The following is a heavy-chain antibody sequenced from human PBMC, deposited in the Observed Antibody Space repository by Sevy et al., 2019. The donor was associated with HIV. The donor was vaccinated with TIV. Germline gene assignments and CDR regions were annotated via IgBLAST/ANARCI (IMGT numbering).Heavy chain of an antibody. J-gene: IGHJ4*02. D-gene: IGHD2-8*01. CDR2: LSFGCGEI. CDR1: GIKFSNLW. Sequence: GGSLRLSCVVSGIKFSNLWMTWVRQPPGKGLEWVSTLSFGCGEINYADSVKGRFTISRDNSKSSVYLQMNNLRPEDTAVYYCAREGCTKPHDYWGQGTLVTVSS. V-gene: IGHV3-23*01. CDR3: AREGCTKPHDY.